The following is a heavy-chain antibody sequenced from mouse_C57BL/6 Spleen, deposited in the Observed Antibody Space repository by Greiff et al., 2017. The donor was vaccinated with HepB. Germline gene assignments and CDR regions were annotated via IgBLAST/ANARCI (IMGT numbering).Heavy chain of an antibody. CDR1: GFTFTDYY. D-gene: IGHD2-4*01. Sequence: EVKLMESGGGLVQPGGSLSLSCAASGFTFTDYYMSWVRQPPGKALEWLGFIRNKANGYTTEYSASVKGRFTISRDNSQSILYLQMNALRAEDSATYYCARCGYDYGWFAYWGQGTLVTVSA. CDR3: ARCGYDYGWFAY. V-gene: IGHV7-3*01. J-gene: IGHJ3*01. CDR2: IRNKANGYTT.